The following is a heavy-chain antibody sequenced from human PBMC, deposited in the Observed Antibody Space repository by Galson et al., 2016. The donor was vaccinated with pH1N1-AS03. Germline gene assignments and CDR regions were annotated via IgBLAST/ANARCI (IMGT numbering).Heavy chain of an antibody. CDR3: ARLTLSSGWPCDY. CDR2: IYPGDSDT. Sequence: QSGAEVKKPGESLKISCKGSGYNLTDYWIGWVRQMPGEGLEWMGIIYPGDSDTRYSPSFQGQVTISADKSISTAYLQWSSLKASDTAMYYCARLTLSSGWPCDYWGQGTLVTVSS. D-gene: IGHD6-19*01. CDR1: GYNLTDYW. V-gene: IGHV5-51*01. J-gene: IGHJ4*01.